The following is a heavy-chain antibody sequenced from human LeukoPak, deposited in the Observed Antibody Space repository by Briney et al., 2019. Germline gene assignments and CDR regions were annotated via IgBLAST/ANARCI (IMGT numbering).Heavy chain of an antibody. Sequence: ASETLSLTCSVSGDSVSRSDSYWDWIRQPPGKGLEWIGTIYYSGRTYYSPSLKSRVTMSVDPSNNQFSLNPRSVTAADTALYYCARRRYYDGSGYLEWGQGTLLSVSS. J-gene: IGHJ1*01. CDR3: ARRRYYDGSGYLE. CDR2: IYYSGRT. D-gene: IGHD3-22*01. CDR1: GDSVSRSDSY. V-gene: IGHV4-39*01.